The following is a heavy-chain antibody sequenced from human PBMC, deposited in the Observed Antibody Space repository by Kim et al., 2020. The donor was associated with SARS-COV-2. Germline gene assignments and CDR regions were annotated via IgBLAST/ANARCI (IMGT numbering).Heavy chain of an antibody. Sequence: GGSLRLSCAASGFTFDDYAMHWVRQAPGKGLEWVSLISGDGCSTYSADSAKGRFTISIYNSKNSLYLQMNRLRTKATALYYCAKGALLSYGGFWFDLWG. V-gene: IGHV3-43*02. CDR2: ISGDGCST. CDR1: GFTFDDYA. D-gene: IGHD3-10*01. CDR3: AKGALLSYGGFWFDL. J-gene: IGHJ5*02.